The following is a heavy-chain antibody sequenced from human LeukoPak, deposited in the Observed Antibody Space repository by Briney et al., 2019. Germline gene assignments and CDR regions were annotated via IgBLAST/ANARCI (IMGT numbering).Heavy chain of an antibody. Sequence: ASVKVSCKASGYIFIGDYMHWVRQAPGQGLEWMGWINPNSGSTNYAQKFQGRVTMTRDTSISTAYMELSRLRSDDTAVYYCARDYYDSSGYYDAFDIWGQGTMVTVSS. CDR3: ARDYYDSSGYYDAFDI. J-gene: IGHJ3*02. CDR2: INPNSGST. D-gene: IGHD3-22*01. CDR1: GYIFIGDY. V-gene: IGHV1-2*02.